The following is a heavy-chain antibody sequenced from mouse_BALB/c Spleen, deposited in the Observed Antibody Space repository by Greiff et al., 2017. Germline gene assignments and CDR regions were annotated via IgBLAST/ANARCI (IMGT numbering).Heavy chain of an antibody. Sequence: VKLVESGAELAKPGASVKMSCKASGYTFTSYWMHWVKQRPGQGLEWIGYINPSTGYTEYNQKFKDKATLTADKSSSTAYMQLSSLTSEDSAVYYCARVYGSSYGFAYWGQGTLVTVSA. CDR1: GYTFTSYW. D-gene: IGHD1-1*01. V-gene: IGHV1-7*01. J-gene: IGHJ3*01. CDR2: INPSTGYT. CDR3: ARVYGSSYGFAY.